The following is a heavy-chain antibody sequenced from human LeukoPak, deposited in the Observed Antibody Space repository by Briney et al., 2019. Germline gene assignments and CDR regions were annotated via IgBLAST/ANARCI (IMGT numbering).Heavy chain of an antibody. CDR3: AKGRNEDGDAALNY. CDR1: GFTFSSYA. Sequence: GGSLRLSCSASGFTFSSYAMHWVRQAPGKGLEYVSAISDNGSRTYYADSVKGRFTISRDNSKNTLYLQMNSLRAEDTAAYHCAKGRNEDGDAALNYWGQGTLVTVSS. V-gene: IGHV3-64*04. D-gene: IGHD4-17*01. CDR2: ISDNGSRT. J-gene: IGHJ4*02.